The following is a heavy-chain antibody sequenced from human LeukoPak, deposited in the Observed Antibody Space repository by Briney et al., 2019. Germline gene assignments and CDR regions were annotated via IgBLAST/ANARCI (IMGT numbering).Heavy chain of an antibody. J-gene: IGHJ5*02. CDR3: ARVGWESNWFDP. CDR2: INHSGST. Sequence: SETLCLTCAVYGGSFSGYYWSWIRQPPGKGLEWIGEINHSGSTNYNPSLKSRVTISVDTSKNQFSLKLSSVTAADTAVYYCARVGWESNWFDPWGQGTLVTVSS. CDR1: GGSFSGYY. D-gene: IGHD6-19*01. V-gene: IGHV4-34*01.